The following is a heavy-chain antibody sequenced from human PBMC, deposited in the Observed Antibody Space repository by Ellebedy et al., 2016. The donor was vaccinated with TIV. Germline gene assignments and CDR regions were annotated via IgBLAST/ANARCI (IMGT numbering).Heavy chain of an antibody. V-gene: IGHV1-8*01. CDR2: MNPNSGNT. Sequence: AASVKVSCKASGYTFTSYDINWVRQATGQGLEWMGWMNPNSGNTGYAQKFQGRVTMTRNTSISTAYMELSSLRSEDTAVYYCARAPRGDSSGYFGYWGQGTLVTVSS. CDR1: GYTFTSYD. CDR3: ARAPRGDSSGYFGY. J-gene: IGHJ4*02. D-gene: IGHD3-22*01.